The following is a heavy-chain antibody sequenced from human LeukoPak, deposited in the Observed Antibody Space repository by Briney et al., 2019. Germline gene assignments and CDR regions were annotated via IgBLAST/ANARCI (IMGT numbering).Heavy chain of an antibody. CDR1: GFTFSSYS. CDR2: INHSAST. J-gene: IGHJ4*02. D-gene: IGHD5-18*01. Sequence: MTGGSLRLSCAASGFTFSSYSMNWIRQPPGKGLEWIGEINHSASTNYNPSLKSRVTISVDTSKNQFSLKLSSVTAADTAVYYCARGGSWDGTAMVLWGQGTLVTVSS. CDR3: ARGGSWDGTAMVL. V-gene: IGHV4-34*01.